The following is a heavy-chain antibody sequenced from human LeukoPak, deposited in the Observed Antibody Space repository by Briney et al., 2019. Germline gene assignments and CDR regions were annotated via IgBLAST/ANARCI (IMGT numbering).Heavy chain of an antibody. V-gene: IGHV3-53*01. J-gene: IGHJ4*02. D-gene: IGHD3-22*01. CDR1: GFTVSSNY. CDR2: IYSGGST. Sequence: GSLRLSCAASGFTVSSNYMSWVRQAPGKGLEWVSVIYSGGSTYYADSVKGRFTISRDNSKNTLYLQMNSLRAEDTAVYYCAKDRSSLYDSSGYYYFDYWGQGTMVTVSS. CDR3: AKDRSSLYDSSGYYYFDY.